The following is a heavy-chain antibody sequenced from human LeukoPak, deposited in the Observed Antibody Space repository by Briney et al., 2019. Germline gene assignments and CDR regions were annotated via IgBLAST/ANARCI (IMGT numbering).Heavy chain of an antibody. V-gene: IGHV3-48*03. CDR1: GFTFSSYE. D-gene: IGHD3-22*01. CDR3: AKDPSGYLPYYYYYYMDV. CDR2: ISSSGSTI. J-gene: IGHJ6*03. Sequence: GGSLRLSCAASGFTFSSYEMNWVRQAPGKGLEWVSYISSSGSTIYYADSVKGRFIISRDNSKNTLYLQMNSLRAEDTAVYYCAKDPSGYLPYYYYYYMDVWGKGTTVTISS.